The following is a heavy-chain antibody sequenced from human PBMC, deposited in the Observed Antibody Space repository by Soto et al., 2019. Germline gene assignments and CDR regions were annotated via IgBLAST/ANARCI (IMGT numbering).Heavy chain of an antibody. CDR3: VRTLTSGRQDS. D-gene: IGHD3-10*01. J-gene: IGHJ5*01. CDR2: IYYSGIT. Sequence: QVHLQESGPGLVKPSETLSLTCTVSGGSISGHYWSWIRQSPGKGLEWIAYIYYSGITKYNPSLKSRVAISVDTSKNQCSLKLSSVTAADTAVYYCVRTLTSGRQDSWGQGTLVTVAS. CDR1: GGSISGHY. V-gene: IGHV4-59*11.